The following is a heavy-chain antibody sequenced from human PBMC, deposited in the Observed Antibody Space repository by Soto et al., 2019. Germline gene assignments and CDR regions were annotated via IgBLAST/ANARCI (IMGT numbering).Heavy chain of an antibody. Sequence: GGSLRLSCAASGFTFSTYEMNWVRQAPGKGLEWVSYISSSGSTIYYADSVKGRFTISRDNAKNSLYLQMNSLRAEDTALYYCASIDYYYDLDVWGQGTTVTVSS. J-gene: IGHJ6*02. CDR3: ASIDYYYDLDV. V-gene: IGHV3-48*03. CDR2: ISSSGSTI. D-gene: IGHD3-16*02. CDR1: GFTFSTYE.